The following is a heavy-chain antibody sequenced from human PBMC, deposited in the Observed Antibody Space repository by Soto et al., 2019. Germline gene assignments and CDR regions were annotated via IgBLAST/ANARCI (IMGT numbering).Heavy chain of an antibody. V-gene: IGHV4-34*01. Sequence: QVQLQQWGAGLLKPSETLSLTCAVYGGSFSGYYWSWIRQPPGKGLEWIGEINHSGSTNYNPSLKSRVTTSVDTSNNQFSLKLSFVTAADTAVYYCARGGGSYYYFDYWGHGTLVTVSS. CDR1: GGSFSGYY. J-gene: IGHJ4*01. CDR3: ARGGGSYYYFDY. D-gene: IGHD1-26*01. CDR2: INHSGST.